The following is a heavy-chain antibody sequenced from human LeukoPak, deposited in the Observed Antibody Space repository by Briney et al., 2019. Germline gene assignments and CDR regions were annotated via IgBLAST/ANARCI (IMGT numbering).Heavy chain of an antibody. CDR2: IKQDGSEK. V-gene: IGHV3-7*01. D-gene: IGHD2-2*01. CDR1: GFTFSSYG. Sequence: GGSLRLSCAASGFTFSSYGMHWVRQAPGKGLEWMANIKQDGSEKYYVDSVKGRFTISRDNAKNSLYLQMNSLRAEDTAVYYCARDYCSSTSCYFDCWGQGTLVTVSS. J-gene: IGHJ4*02. CDR3: ARDYCSSTSCYFDC.